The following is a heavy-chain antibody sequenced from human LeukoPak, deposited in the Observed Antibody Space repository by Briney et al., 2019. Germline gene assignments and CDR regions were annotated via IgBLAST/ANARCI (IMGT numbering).Heavy chain of an antibody. D-gene: IGHD5-12*01. CDR3: AKAGSGYDYYNFDY. CDR2: ISYDGSYK. J-gene: IGHJ4*02. CDR1: GFTFSSYE. V-gene: IGHV3-30*04. Sequence: GSLRLSCAASGFTFSSYEMHWVRQAPGKGLEWVAVISYDGSYKYYADSVKGRFTISRDNSKNTLYLQMNSLRAEDTAVYYCAKAGSGYDYYNFDYWGQGTLVTVSS.